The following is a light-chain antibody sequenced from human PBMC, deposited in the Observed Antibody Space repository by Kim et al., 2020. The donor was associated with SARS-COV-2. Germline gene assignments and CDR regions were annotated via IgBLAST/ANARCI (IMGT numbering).Light chain of an antibody. CDR3: NSRNSSDNHLVV. CDR1: SLRSYY. J-gene: IGLJ2*01. V-gene: IGLV3-19*01. CDR2: GKI. Sequence: GQTVRITFQGYSLRSYYASWYQQKPGQAPVFVIYGKISRRPGIPDRLSGSSSGNTAYLTISGARAGDEADYYSNSRNSSDNHLVVFGGGTQLTDL.